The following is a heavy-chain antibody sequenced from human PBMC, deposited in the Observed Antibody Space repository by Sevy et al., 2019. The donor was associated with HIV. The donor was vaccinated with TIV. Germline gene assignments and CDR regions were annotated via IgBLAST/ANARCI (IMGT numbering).Heavy chain of an antibody. D-gene: IGHD6-19*01. V-gene: IGHV1-18*04. J-gene: IGHJ5*02. Sequence: ASVKISCKASGYTFTSYGISWVRQAPGQGLEWMGWISAYNGNTNYAQKLQGRVTMTTDTSTSTAYMELRSLRSDDTVVYYCARINRISSGWYVYWFDPWGQGTLVTVSS. CDR1: GYTFTSYG. CDR3: ARINRISSGWYVYWFDP. CDR2: ISAYNGNT.